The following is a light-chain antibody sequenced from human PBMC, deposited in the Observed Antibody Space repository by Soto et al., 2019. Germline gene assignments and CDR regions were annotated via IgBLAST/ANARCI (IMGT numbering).Light chain of an antibody. V-gene: IGKV1-5*03. J-gene: IGKJ4*01. CDR3: QQYNTFLT. Sequence: DIQMTQSPSTLSASVGDRVTITCRASHNLDKWLAWYQQKPGKAPKLLIYEASSLQSGVPSRFSGSGSGTEFTLTITSLQPDDFATNYCQQYNTFLTFGGGTKVDIK. CDR2: EAS. CDR1: HNLDKW.